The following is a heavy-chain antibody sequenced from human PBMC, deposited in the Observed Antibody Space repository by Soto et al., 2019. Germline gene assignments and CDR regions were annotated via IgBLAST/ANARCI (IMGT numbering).Heavy chain of an antibody. D-gene: IGHD3-3*01. CDR3: ARGSGYYRNFDS. CDR2: VFDSGNT. CDR1: GGSITSGGYS. Sequence: QVQLQESGPGLVKPSQTLSLTCYVSGGSITSGGYSWTWIRHQPGKALQWIGYVFDSGNTYYNPSLKGRLTISVDTAKNLCSLELSSVTAADTAVYYCARGSGYYRNFDSWGQGTLVSVSS. J-gene: IGHJ4*02. V-gene: IGHV4-31*02.